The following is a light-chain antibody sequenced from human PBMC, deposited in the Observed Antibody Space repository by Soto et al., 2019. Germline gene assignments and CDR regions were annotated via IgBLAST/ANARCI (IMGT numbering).Light chain of an antibody. V-gene: IGKV1-5*03. Sequence: DIQMTQSPSTLSASVGDRVTITCRASQSISIGLAWYQQKPGKAPNLLIYKASRLESEVPSRFSGSGSGTEFTLTISSLQPDDFATYYCQQYQSFPYTFGRGTKVEVK. CDR2: KAS. CDR1: QSISIG. J-gene: IGKJ2*01. CDR3: QQYQSFPYT.